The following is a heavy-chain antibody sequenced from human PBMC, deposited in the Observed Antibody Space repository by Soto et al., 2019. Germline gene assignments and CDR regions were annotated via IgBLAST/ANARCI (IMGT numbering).Heavy chain of an antibody. J-gene: IGHJ4*02. D-gene: IGHD4-17*01. V-gene: IGHV4-4*02. CDR1: GGSITSSNW. CDR3: ATDPLLYGYFDS. Sequence: QVQLQESGPRLVKPSETLSLTCAVSGGSITSSNWWTWVRQPPGKGLEWIGEIYHSGSTYYNPSLKRRVTISVDKSNNRFSLKLNSVTAADTAVYYCATDPLLYGYFDSWGQGTLVTVSS. CDR2: IYHSGST.